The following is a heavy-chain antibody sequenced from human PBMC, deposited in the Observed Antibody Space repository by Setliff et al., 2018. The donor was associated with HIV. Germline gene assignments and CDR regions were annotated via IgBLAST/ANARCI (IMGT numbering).Heavy chain of an antibody. J-gene: IGHJ4*02. V-gene: IGHV4-31*03. Sequence: SETLSLTCSVSGGSINSDVYYWSWIRQLPGKGLEWIGYIYYSGSTYYNPSLKSRVSISVDTSKNHFSLKVRYVTAADAAVYYCASHKTTTGFLDPWGQGILVTVSS. D-gene: IGHD3-3*01. CDR1: GGSINSDVYY. CDR3: ASHKTTTGFLDP. CDR2: IYYSGST.